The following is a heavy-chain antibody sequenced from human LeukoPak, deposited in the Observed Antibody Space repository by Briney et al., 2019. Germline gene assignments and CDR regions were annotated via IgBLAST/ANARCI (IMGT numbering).Heavy chain of an antibody. CDR3: ARIPPYYYGSGSYPFDY. CDR2: IYYSGST. CDR1: GGSISSSSYY. V-gene: IGHV4-39*01. J-gene: IGHJ4*02. D-gene: IGHD3-10*01. Sequence: SETLSLTCTVSGGSISSSSYYWGWIRQPPGKGLEWIGGIYYSGSTYYNPSLKSRVTISVDTSKNQFSLKLSSVTAADTAVYYCARIPPYYYGSGSYPFDYWGQGTLVTVSS.